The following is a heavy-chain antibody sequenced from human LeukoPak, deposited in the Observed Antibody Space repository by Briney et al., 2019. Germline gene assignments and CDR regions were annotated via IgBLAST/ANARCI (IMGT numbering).Heavy chain of an antibody. D-gene: IGHD4-23*01. CDR1: GYSFTTFW. J-gene: IGHJ6*03. CDR3: VTIDGGLPVPSRYMDV. V-gene: IGHV5-51*01. CDR2: IYPADSET. Sequence: GESLEISCQASGYSFTTFWLGWVRQMPGKGLEGMGIIYPADSETKYGPSFQGQVTISADKSINTAYLRWSSLKASDTAVYFCVTIDGGLPVPSRYMDVWGKGTTVTASS.